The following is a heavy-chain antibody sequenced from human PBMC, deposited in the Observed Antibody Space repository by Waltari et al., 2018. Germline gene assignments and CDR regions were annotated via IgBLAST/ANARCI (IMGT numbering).Heavy chain of an antibody. CDR3: TRGGNYDFWSHSPFVDP. CDR2: IRHPGST. J-gene: IGHJ5*02. CDR1: GASFTSYY. Sequence: QVQLQQWGAGLLKPSETRSLTCAVHGASFTSYYWAWVRQSPGKGLEWIGKIRHPGSTNYNQSLKSRVTISVDTSTNQFSLKVFSVTAADTGLYYCTRGGNYDFWSHSPFVDPWGQGTLVTVSA. V-gene: IGHV4-34*01. D-gene: IGHD3-3*01.